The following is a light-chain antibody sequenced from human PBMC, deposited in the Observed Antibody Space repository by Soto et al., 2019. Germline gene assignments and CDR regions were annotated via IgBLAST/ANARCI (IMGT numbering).Light chain of an antibody. CDR1: QSVSSY. J-gene: IGKJ3*01. Sequence: EIVLTQSPATLSLSPGETATLSCRASQSVSSYLAWYQQKPGQAPRLLIYDASNRATGIPARFSGSGSGTDFTLTISSLEPEDFAVYYCQQRSNRFTFGPGTEVDIK. V-gene: IGKV3-11*01. CDR2: DAS. CDR3: QQRSNRFT.